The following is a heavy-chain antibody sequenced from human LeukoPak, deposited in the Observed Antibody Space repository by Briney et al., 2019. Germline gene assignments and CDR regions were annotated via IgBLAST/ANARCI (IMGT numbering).Heavy chain of an antibody. Sequence: PGESLKISCKGSGYSFTSYWIGWVRQVPGKGLEWMGIIFPGDSDTRYSPSFQGQVTISADKSISTAYLQWSSLKASDTAMHYCARLMAVDSNGYPNWFDPWGRGTLVTVSS. CDR2: IFPGDSDT. CDR3: ARLMAVDSNGYPNWFDP. V-gene: IGHV5-51*01. D-gene: IGHD3-22*01. CDR1: GYSFTSYW. J-gene: IGHJ5*02.